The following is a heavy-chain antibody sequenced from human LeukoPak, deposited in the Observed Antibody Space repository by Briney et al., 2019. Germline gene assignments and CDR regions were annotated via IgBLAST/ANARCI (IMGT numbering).Heavy chain of an antibody. J-gene: IGHJ3*02. CDR3: AKEVAAYYDSSRPIDAFDI. Sequence: GGSLRLSCAASGFTFSSYSMNWVRQAPGKGLEWVSSISSSSSYIYYADSVKDRFTISRDNAKNSLYLQMNSLRAEDTAVYYCAKEVAAYYDSSRPIDAFDIWGQGTMVTVSS. D-gene: IGHD3-22*01. V-gene: IGHV3-21*04. CDR1: GFTFSSYS. CDR2: ISSSSSYI.